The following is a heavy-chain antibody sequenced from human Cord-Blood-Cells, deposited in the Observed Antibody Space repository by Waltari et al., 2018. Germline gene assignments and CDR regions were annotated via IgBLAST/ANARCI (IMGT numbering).Heavy chain of an antibody. Sequence: QVQLQESGPGLVKPSETLSLTCTVSGGSISSYSWSWIRQPPGKGLEWIWYIYYSGSTNYNPSLKSRVTRSGDTSKHQFSLKLSSVTAADTAVYYCARHSVDQNWFDPWGQGTLVTVSS. CDR1: GGSISSYS. CDR3: ARHSVDQNWFDP. D-gene: IGHD2-2*01. V-gene: IGHV4-59*08. J-gene: IGHJ5*02. CDR2: IYYSGST.